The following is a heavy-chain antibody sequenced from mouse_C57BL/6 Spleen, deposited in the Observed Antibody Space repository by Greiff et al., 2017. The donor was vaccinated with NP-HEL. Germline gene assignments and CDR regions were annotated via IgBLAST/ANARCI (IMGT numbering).Heavy chain of an antibody. CDR2: INPNYGTT. CDR3: ARRGQLGYFDY. D-gene: IGHD4-1*02. CDR1: GYSFTDYN. Sequence: VQLKESGPELVKPGASVKISCKASGYSFTDYNMNWVKQSNGKSLEWIGVINPNYGTTNYNGKFKGKATLTADKSSSTAYMQLSSLTSEDSAVYFGARRGQLGYFDYWGQGTTLTVSS. J-gene: IGHJ2*01. V-gene: IGHV1-39*01.